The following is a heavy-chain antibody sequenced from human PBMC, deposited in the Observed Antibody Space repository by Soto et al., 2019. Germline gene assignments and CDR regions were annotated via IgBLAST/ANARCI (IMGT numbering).Heavy chain of an antibody. CDR3: ARDSTLVPAAMPFDY. V-gene: IGHV1-18*01. CDR1: GYTFTSYG. D-gene: IGHD2-2*01. J-gene: IGHJ4*02. Sequence: QVQLVQSGAEVKKPGASVKVSCKASGYTFTSYGISWVRQAPGQGLEWMGWISAYNGNTNYAQKLQGRVTMTTDTSXXTAYMELRSLRSADTAVYYCARDSTLVPAAMPFDYWGQGTLVTVSS. CDR2: ISAYNGNT.